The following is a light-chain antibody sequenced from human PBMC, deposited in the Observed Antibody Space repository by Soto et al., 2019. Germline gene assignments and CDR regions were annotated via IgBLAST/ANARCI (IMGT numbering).Light chain of an antibody. CDR2: LEGSGSY. J-gene: IGLJ3*02. Sequence: QLVLTQSSSASASLGSSVKLTCTLSSGHSSYIIAWHQQQPGKAPRYLMKLEGSGSYNKGSGVPDRCSGSSSGADRYLTISNLQFEDEADYYCETWDSNTWVFGGGTKVTVL. CDR1: SGHSSYI. CDR3: ETWDSNTWV. V-gene: IGLV4-60*02.